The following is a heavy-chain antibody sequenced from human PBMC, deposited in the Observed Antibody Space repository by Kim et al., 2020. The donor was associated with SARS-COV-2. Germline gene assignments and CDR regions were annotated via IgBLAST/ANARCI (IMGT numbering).Heavy chain of an antibody. CDR2: IRSKANSYAT. V-gene: IGHV3-73*01. CDR3: TRIPGTTVAFWDAFDV. CDR1: GFTFSDSP. Sequence: GGSLRLSCAASGFTFSDSPMHWVRQASGKGLEWVGRIRSKANSYATSYAASVKGRFTISRDDSESTAYLQMNSLKTEDTAVYYCTRIPGTTVAFWDAFDVWGQGTMVTGSS. J-gene: IGHJ3*01. D-gene: IGHD1-1*01.